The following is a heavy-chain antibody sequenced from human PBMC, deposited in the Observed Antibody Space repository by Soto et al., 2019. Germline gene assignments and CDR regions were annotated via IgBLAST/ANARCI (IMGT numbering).Heavy chain of an antibody. V-gene: IGHV4-39*07. CDR1: GGSISSSSYY. J-gene: IGHJ4*02. CDR2: INYSGST. Sequence: SETLSLTCTVSGGSISSSSYYWGWIRQPPGKGLEWIGRINYSGSTYYNPSLKSRVTISVDTSKNQFSLKLSSVTAADTAVYYCARAPRVEYSYGYRLDYWGQGTLVTVSS. D-gene: IGHD5-18*01. CDR3: ARAPRVEYSYGYRLDY.